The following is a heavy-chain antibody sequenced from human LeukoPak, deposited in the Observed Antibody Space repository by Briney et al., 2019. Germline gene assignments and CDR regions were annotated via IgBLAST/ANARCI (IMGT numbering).Heavy chain of an antibody. CDR1: GGSFSGYY. D-gene: IGHD3-10*01. V-gene: IGHV4-59*01. Sequence: SETLYLTCAVYGGSFSGYYWSWIRQPPGKGLEWIGYIYYSGSTNYNPSLKSRVTISVDTSKNQSSLKLSSVTAADTAVYYCARGIWFGEFSYNWFDPWGQGTLVTVSS. CDR2: IYYSGST. CDR3: ARGIWFGEFSYNWFDP. J-gene: IGHJ5*02.